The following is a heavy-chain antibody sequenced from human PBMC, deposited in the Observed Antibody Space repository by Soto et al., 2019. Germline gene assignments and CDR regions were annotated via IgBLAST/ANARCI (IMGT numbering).Heavy chain of an antibody. CDR1: GFTFSNYW. CDR3: GRVFEY. J-gene: IGHJ4*01. Sequence: VEVVESGGGLVQPGGSLRLSCAASGFTFSNYWMHWVRQVPGRGLVWVSRISHDGSGTSYADSVKGRFTISRDNAKNTVYLQMNSLRAEDTAVYYCGRVFEYWGHGTLVTVSS. V-gene: IGHV3-74*01. CDR2: ISHDGSGT.